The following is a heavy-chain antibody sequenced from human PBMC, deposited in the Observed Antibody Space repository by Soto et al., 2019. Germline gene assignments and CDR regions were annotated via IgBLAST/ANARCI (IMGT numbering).Heavy chain of an antibody. CDR3: ARGGGYRFGLAPYYFDF. Sequence: PGGSLRLSCAASGFTFSSYAMHWVRQAPGKGLEWVAVISYDGSNKYYADSVKGRFTISRDNSKNTLYLQMNSLRAEDTAVYSCARGGGYRFGLAPYYFDFWGQGTQVTVYS. CDR1: GFTFSSYA. J-gene: IGHJ4*02. D-gene: IGHD5-18*01. V-gene: IGHV3-30-3*01. CDR2: ISYDGSNK.